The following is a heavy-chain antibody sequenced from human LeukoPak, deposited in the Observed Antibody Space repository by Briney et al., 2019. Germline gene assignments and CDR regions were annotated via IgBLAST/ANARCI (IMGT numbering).Heavy chain of an antibody. V-gene: IGHV3-7*01. D-gene: IGHD3-22*01. CDR1: GFTFSNYW. CDR2: IKQDGSEK. J-gene: IGHJ4*02. Sequence: GGSLRLSCAASGFTFSNYWMNWVRQAPGKGLEWVANIKQDGSEKYYVDSVKGRFTISRDNAKNSLYLQMNSLRAEDTAVYYCARRGYYDSSGYSDYWGQGTLVTVSS. CDR3: ARRGYYDSSGYSDY.